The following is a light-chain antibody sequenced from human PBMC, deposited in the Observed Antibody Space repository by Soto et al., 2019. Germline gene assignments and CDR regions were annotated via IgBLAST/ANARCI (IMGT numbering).Light chain of an antibody. J-gene: IGLJ1*01. V-gene: IGLV2-14*01. CDR1: SXDIGAYNY. CDR3: CSYTTNSTYA. CDR2: EVN. Sequence: QSALTQPASVSGSPGQSITISCTGTSXDIGAYNYVSWYQQHPGKAPKLMIYEVNNRPSGISNRFSGSKSGDTASLTISGLHTEDEADYYCCSYTTNSTYALGTGTKVTVL.